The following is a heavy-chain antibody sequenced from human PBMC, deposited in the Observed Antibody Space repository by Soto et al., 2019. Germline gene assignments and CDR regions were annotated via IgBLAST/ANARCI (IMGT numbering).Heavy chain of an antibody. J-gene: IGHJ4*02. D-gene: IGHD3-3*01. CDR1: GFTFSSYA. V-gene: IGHV3-23*01. CDR3: AKGGGRSITIFGVVLLCDY. CDR2: ISGSGGST. Sequence: EVQLLESGGGLVQPGGSLRLSCAASGFTFSSYAMSWVRQAPGKGLEWVSAISGSGGSTYYADSVKGRFTIPRDNSKNTLYLQMNSLRAEDTAVYYCAKGGGRSITIFGVVLLCDYWGQGTLVTVSS.